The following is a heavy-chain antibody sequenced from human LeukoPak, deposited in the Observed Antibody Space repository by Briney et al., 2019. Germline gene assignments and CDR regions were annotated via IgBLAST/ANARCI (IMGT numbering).Heavy chain of an antibody. D-gene: IGHD3-22*01. CDR3: ARDGDYYDSQRNDFDY. CDR1: GFTFRSYA. Sequence: SGGSLRLSCAASGFTFRSYAMHWVRQAPGKGLEWVAVISYDGSNKYYADSVKGRFTISRDNSKNTLYLQMNSLRAEDTAVYYCARDGDYYDSQRNDFDYWGQGTLVTVSS. V-gene: IGHV3-30-3*01. CDR2: ISYDGSNK. J-gene: IGHJ4*02.